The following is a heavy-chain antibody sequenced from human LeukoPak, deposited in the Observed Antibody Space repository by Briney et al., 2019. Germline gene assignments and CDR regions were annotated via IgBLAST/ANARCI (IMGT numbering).Heavy chain of an antibody. J-gene: IGHJ3*02. Sequence: ASVKVSCKASGYTFTSYGISWVRQAPGQGLEWMGWISAYNGNTNYAQKLQGRVTMTTDTSTSTAYMELRSLRSDDTAVYYCARSDYGDYADAFDIWGQGTMVTVSS. V-gene: IGHV1-18*01. CDR2: ISAYNGNT. CDR3: ARSDYGDYADAFDI. CDR1: GYTFTSYG. D-gene: IGHD4-17*01.